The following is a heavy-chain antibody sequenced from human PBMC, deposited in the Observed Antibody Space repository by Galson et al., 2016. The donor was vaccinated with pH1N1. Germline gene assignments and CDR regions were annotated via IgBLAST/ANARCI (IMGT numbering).Heavy chain of an antibody. D-gene: IGHD5-24*01. CDR2: ISHTGST. CDR1: GGSFSNYQ. V-gene: IGHV4-34*01. Sequence: ETLSLTCAVFGGSFSNYQWTWIRQSPGKGLAWIGEISHTGSTNYNPSLWSRLTISIDTSKSQFSLSLRSVSAADTGIYYCARRGRWQLRGFWGQGTPVSVSS. CDR3: ARRGRWQLRGF. J-gene: IGHJ4*02.